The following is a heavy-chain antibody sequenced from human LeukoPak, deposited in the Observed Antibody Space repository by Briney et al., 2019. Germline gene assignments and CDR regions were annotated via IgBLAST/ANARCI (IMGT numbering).Heavy chain of an antibody. CDR2: IYYSGST. CDR3: ARRDPGGYCSTGSCLTYYYYMDV. J-gene: IGHJ6*03. D-gene: IGHD2-15*01. Sequence: SETLSLTCTVSGGSISSSSYYWGWIRQPLGQGLEWIGTIYYSGSTYYNPSLNSRVTISLDTSKNQFSLKLSSVTAADTAVYYCARRDPGGYCSTGSCLTYYYYMDVWGKGTTVTVSS. CDR1: GGSISSSSYY. V-gene: IGHV4-39*01.